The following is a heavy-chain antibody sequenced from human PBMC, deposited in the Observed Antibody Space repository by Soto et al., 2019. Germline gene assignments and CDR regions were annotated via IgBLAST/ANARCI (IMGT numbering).Heavy chain of an antibody. J-gene: IGHJ6*02. D-gene: IGHD2-15*01. CDR3: ARGLYCSGGSCYLYYYYGMDV. Sequence: SETLSLTCAVYGGSFSGYYWSWIRQPPGKGLEWIGEINHSGSTNYNPSLESRVTISVDTSKNQFSLKLSSVTAADTAVYYCARGLYCSGGSCYLYYYYGMDVWGQGTTVTVSS. V-gene: IGHV4-34*01. CDR1: GGSFSGYY. CDR2: INHSGST.